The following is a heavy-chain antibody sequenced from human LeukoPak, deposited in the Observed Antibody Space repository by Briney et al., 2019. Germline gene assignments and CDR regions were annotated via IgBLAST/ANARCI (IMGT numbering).Heavy chain of an antibody. Sequence: GGSLRLSCAASGFTFSSYAMGWVRQAPGKGLEWVSTISGTGYTYYADSVKGRFTISRDNSKNTLYLQMNSLRAEDTAVYYCAKYARYNLGWGFDYWGQGTLVTVSS. CDR3: AKYARYNLGWGFDY. D-gene: IGHD1-1*01. CDR1: GFTFSSYA. V-gene: IGHV3-23*01. CDR2: ISGTGYT. J-gene: IGHJ4*02.